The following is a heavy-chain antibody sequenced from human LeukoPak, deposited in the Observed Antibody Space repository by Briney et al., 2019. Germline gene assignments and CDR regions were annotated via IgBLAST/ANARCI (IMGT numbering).Heavy chain of an antibody. J-gene: IGHJ4*02. D-gene: IGHD5-24*01. Sequence: PSQTLSLTCTVSGGSISSGSYYWSWIRQPAGKGLEWIGRIYTSGSTNYNPSLKSRVTISVDTSKDQFSLKLSSVTAADTAVYYCASTPSGWLWGEGYFDYWGQGTLVTVSS. CDR3: ASTPSGWLWGEGYFDY. CDR1: GGSISSGSYY. V-gene: IGHV4-61*02. CDR2: IYTSGST.